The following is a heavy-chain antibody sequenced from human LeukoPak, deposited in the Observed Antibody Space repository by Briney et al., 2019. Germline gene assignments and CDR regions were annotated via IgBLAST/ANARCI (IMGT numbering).Heavy chain of an antibody. Sequence: GESLKISCKGSGYIFTSYWIGWVRQMPGKGLEWMGIIYPGDSDTRYSPSFQGHVTISADKSISTAYLQWSSLKASDTAMYYCARRIRLVGGSFDYWGQGTLVTVSS. J-gene: IGHJ4*02. CDR2: IYPGDSDT. D-gene: IGHD3-9*01. V-gene: IGHV5-51*01. CDR3: ARRIRLVGGSFDY. CDR1: GYIFTSYW.